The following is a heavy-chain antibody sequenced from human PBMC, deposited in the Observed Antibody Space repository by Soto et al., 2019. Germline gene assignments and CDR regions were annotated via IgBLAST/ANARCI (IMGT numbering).Heavy chain of an antibody. J-gene: IGHJ6*02. D-gene: IGHD3-3*01. V-gene: IGHV3-73*01. Sequence: GGSLRLSCAASGFTFSGSAMHWVRQASGKGLEWVGRIRSKANSYATAYAASVKGRFTISRDDSKNTAYLQMNSLKTEDTAVYYCTRLADFWSGYHYYYYGMDVWGQGTTVTVSS. CDR2: IRSKANSYAT. CDR1: GFTFSGSA. CDR3: TRLADFWSGYHYYYYGMDV.